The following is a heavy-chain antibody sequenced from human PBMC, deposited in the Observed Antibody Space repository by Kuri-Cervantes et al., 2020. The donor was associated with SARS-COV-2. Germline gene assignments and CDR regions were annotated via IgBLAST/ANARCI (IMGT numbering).Heavy chain of an antibody. J-gene: IGHJ4*02. CDR1: GYTFTSYG. D-gene: IGHD6-13*01. CDR3: ARDDLHSSSWDFDY. Sequence: ASVKVSCKASGYTFTSYGISWVRQAPGQGLEWMGWINPNSGGTNYAQKFQGRVTMTRDTSISTAYMELSRLRSDDTAVYYCARDDLHSSSWDFDYWGQGTLVTVSS. CDR2: INPNSGGT. V-gene: IGHV1-2*02.